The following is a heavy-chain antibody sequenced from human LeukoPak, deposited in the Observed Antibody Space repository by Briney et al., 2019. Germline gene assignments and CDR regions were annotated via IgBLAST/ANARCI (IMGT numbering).Heavy chain of an antibody. J-gene: IGHJ5*02. CDR3: ARAVTLYGVFDT. D-gene: IGHD3-3*01. CDR2: INPSRGT. V-gene: IGHV1-2*02. Sequence: ASVKVSCKASGDGLTGHYIHWVRQAPGQGLEWMGWINPSRGTNFAQKFQGRVTMTRDTSISTVYVELRGLTSDDTAVYYCARAVTLYGVFDTWGQGTLVTVSS. CDR1: GDGLTGHY.